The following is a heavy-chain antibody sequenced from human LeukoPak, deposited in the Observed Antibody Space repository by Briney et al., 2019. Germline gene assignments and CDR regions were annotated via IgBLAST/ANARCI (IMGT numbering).Heavy chain of an antibody. CDR1: GGSFSGYY. CDR3: ARVGGGSGSYYRYNWFEP. V-gene: IGHV4-34*01. Sequence: PSETLSLTCAVYGGSFSGYYWSWIRQPPGKGLEWIGEINHSGSTNYNPSLKSRVTISVDTSKNQFSLKLSSVTAADTAVYYCARVGGGSGSYYRYNWFEPWGQGTLVTVSS. J-gene: IGHJ5*02. CDR2: INHSGST. D-gene: IGHD3-10*01.